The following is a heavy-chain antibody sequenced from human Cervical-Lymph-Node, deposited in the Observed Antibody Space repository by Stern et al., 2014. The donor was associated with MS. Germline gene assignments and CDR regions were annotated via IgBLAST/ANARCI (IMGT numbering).Heavy chain of an antibody. CDR2: IYPGDSDT. CDR1: GYSFAPYW. J-gene: IGHJ6*02. CDR3: ARPGDDTAKYGLDV. D-gene: IGHD5-18*01. Sequence: VQLLESGAEVQKPGASLKFSCKGSGYSFAPYWIGWVRQLPGKGLEWLGFIYPGDSDTRYSPSFQGQVTISADKSISTAYLHWSSLKASDTAMYYCARPGDDTAKYGLDVWGQGTTVTVSS. V-gene: IGHV5-51*03.